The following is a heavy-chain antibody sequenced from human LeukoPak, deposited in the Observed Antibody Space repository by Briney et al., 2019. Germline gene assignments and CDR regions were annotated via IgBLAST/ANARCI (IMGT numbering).Heavy chain of an antibody. Sequence: GGSLRLSCAASGFTFSTYAMSWVRQTPEKGLEWVSAISGSGGSTYYADSVKGRFTISRDNSKNTLYLQMNSLRAEDTAVYYCAKGNWRYFDYWGQGTLVTVSS. CDR3: AKGNWRYFDY. V-gene: IGHV3-23*01. J-gene: IGHJ4*02. D-gene: IGHD1-1*01. CDR2: ISGSGGST. CDR1: GFTFSTYA.